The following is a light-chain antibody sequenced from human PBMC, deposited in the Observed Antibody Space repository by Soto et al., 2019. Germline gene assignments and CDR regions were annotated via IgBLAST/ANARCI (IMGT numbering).Light chain of an antibody. CDR3: QQYGTSPVT. V-gene: IGKV3-20*01. CDR1: QSVSNTY. CDR2: GAS. Sequence: EIVLTQSPGTLSLSPGERATLSCRASQSVSNTYLAWYQHKPGQAPRLLIYGASDSATGIPHRFSGSGSVTDFTLTISSLEPEDFALYYCQQYGTSPVTFGQGTKLEIK. J-gene: IGKJ2*01.